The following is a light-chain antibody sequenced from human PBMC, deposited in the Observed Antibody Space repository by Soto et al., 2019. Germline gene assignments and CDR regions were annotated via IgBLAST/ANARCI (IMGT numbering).Light chain of an antibody. V-gene: IGKV1-5*03. CDR1: QSIDTS. J-gene: IGKJ1*01. Sequence: DIQMIQSPSTLSASIGDRVTITCRASQSIDTSLAWYQQKPGKAPKLLIYKASSLQSGVPSRFSGSGSGTEFTLTISSLQPDDFATYSCQHYNAYSRTFGQGTKVEVK. CDR3: QHYNAYSRT. CDR2: KAS.